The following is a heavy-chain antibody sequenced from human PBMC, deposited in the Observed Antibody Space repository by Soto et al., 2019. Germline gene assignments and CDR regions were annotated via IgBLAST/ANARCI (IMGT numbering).Heavy chain of an antibody. CDR2: ISAYNGNT. D-gene: IGHD3-3*01. CDR1: GYTFTSYG. Sequence: ASVKVSCKASGYTFTSYGISWVRQAPGQGLERKGWISAYNGNTNYAQKIQGRVTMTTDTSTSTAYMELRSLRSDDTAVYYCAIADGAYYDFWSGYYTGPFDYWGQGTLVTVSS. CDR3: AIADGAYYDFWSGYYTGPFDY. V-gene: IGHV1-18*01. J-gene: IGHJ4*02.